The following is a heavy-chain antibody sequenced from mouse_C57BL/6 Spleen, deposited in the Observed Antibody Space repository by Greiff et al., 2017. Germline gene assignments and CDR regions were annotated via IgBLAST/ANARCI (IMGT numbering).Heavy chain of an antibody. V-gene: IGHV1-15*01. CDR2: IDPETGGT. D-gene: IGHD3-3*01. Sequence: VQGVESGAELVRPGASVTLSCKASGYTFTDYEMHWVKQTPVHGLEWIGAIDPETGGTAYNQKFKGKAILTADKSSSTAYMELRSLTSEDSAVYYCTGGRGFAYWGQGTLVTVSA. CDR1: GYTFTDYE. J-gene: IGHJ3*01. CDR3: TGGRGFAY.